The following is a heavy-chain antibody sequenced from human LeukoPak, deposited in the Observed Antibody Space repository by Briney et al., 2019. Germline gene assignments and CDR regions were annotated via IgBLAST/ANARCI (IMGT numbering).Heavy chain of an antibody. Sequence: GASVKVSCKASGYTFTSYAMNWVRQAPGQGLEWMGGIIPIFGTANYAQKFQGRVTITADESTSTAYMELSSLRSEDTAVYYCARDRYDFWSGYVDYWGQGTLVTVSS. CDR3: ARDRYDFWSGYVDY. D-gene: IGHD3-3*01. J-gene: IGHJ4*02. V-gene: IGHV1-69*13. CDR1: GYTFTSYA. CDR2: IIPIFGTA.